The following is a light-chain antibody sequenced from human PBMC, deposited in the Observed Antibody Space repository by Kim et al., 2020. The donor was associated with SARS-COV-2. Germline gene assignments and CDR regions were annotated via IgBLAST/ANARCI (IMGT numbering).Light chain of an antibody. Sequence: QAASIHGRSSQSLVYRDGVTYLSWIKQRPGQSPRRLIFRVSNRGSGGPDKFTGSGSGTYFTLKISSVDAEEVGVDYCMQGTHWPYTFGQGTKLEI. CDR1: QSLVYRDGVTY. CDR3: MQGTHWPYT. V-gene: IGKV2-30*01. CDR2: RVS. J-gene: IGKJ2*01.